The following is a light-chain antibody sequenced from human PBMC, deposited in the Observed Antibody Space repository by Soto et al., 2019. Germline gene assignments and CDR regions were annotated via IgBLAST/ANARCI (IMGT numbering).Light chain of an antibody. J-gene: IGLJ1*01. CDR1: SSNIGAGYD. V-gene: IGLV1-40*01. CDR3: QSYDSSLSGSGV. Sequence: QSVLTQPPSVSGAPVQRVTISCTGSSSNIGAGYDVHWYQQLPGTAPKLLIYGNSNRPSGVPDRFSGSKSGTSASLAITGLQAEDEADYCCQSYDSSLSGSGVFGTGTKLTVL. CDR2: GNS.